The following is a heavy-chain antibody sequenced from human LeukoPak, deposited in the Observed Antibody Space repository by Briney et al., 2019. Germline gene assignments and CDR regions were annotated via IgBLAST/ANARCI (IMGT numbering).Heavy chain of an antibody. D-gene: IGHD2-15*01. Sequence: SGPTLVNPTQTLTLTCTFSGFSLSTSGMCVSWIRQPPGKALEWLARIDWDDDKYYSTSLKTRLTISKDTSKNQVVLTMTNMDPVDTATYYCARTTTPPYCSGGSCYGARSDFDYWGQGTLVTVSS. CDR2: IDWDDDK. CDR1: GFSLSTSGMC. CDR3: ARTTTPPYCSGGSCYGARSDFDY. V-gene: IGHV2-70*11. J-gene: IGHJ4*02.